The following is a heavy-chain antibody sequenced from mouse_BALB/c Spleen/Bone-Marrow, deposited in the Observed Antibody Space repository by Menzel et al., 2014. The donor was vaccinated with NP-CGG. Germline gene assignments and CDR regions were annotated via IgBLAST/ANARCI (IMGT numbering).Heavy chain of an antibody. CDR2: IHPNSGST. CDR3: ARSGFDY. CDR1: GYTFTSSW. Sequence: QVQLQHSGSVLVRPGASVKLSCKASGYTFTSSWMHWAKQRPGQGLEWIGEIHPNSGSTNYNEKFKGKATLTVDTSSSTAYVDLSSLTSEDSAVYYCARSGFDYWGQGTTLTVSS. J-gene: IGHJ2*01. V-gene: IGHV1S130*01. D-gene: IGHD4-1*01.